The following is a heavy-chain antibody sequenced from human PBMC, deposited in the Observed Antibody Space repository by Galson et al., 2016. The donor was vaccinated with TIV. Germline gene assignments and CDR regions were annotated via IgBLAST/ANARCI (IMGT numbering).Heavy chain of an antibody. CDR3: ARVATYGSGSYQWNFES. V-gene: IGHV4-38-2*01. CDR1: GYSISSGYY. D-gene: IGHD3-10*01. CDR2: ISYSGST. J-gene: IGHJ4*02. Sequence: ATLSLTCAVSGYSISSGYYWGWIRQSPRKGLEWIATISYSGSTYYNPSLESQAILSLDTSNNHFSLSLGSATAADTAVYYCARVATYGSGSYQWNFESWGQGILVSVSS.